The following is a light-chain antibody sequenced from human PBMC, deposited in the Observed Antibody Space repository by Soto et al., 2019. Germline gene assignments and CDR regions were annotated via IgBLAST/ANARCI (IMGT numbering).Light chain of an antibody. CDR2: DNN. J-gene: IGLJ3*02. V-gene: IGLV1-40*01. CDR3: QSYDRSLSGRV. Sequence: QSVLTQPPSVSGAPGQRVTISCTGSSSNIGAGCDVHWYQQLPGTAPKLLIYDNNNRPSGVPDRFSGSKSGTSASLAITGLQAEDEADYYCQSYDRSLSGRVFGGGTKVTVL. CDR1: SSNIGAGCD.